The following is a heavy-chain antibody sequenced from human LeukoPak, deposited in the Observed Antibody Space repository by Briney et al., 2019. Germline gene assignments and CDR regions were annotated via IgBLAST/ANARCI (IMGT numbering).Heavy chain of an antibody. V-gene: IGHV1-18*01. CDR3: ARFNDWDGTPDY. CDR1: GYTFSSSYG. Sequence: SVQVSCKASGYTFSSSYGISWVRQAPAQGLERMGWISGYTGNTNYGQKVQGRVTMTTDTSTSTAYMELTSLRSDDTAVYYCARFNDWDGTPDYWGQGTLVTVSS. D-gene: IGHD1-1*01. CDR2: ISGYTGNT. J-gene: IGHJ4*02.